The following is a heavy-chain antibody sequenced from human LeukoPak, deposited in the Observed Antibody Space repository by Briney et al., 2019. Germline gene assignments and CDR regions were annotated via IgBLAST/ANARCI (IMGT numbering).Heavy chain of an antibody. V-gene: IGHV4-39*01. CDR3: ARLGYCDGGSCYFPFDQ. J-gene: IGHJ4*02. Sequence: PSETLSLTCSVSGGSISSSSHYWGWIRQPPGKGLEWIGSIYYRGNTYYNPSLTSRVTISVDTSKKQFSLKLTSVTAADTAVYYCARLGYCDGGSCYFPFDQWGRGTLVIVSS. CDR2: IYYRGNT. CDR1: GGSISSSSHY. D-gene: IGHD2-15*01.